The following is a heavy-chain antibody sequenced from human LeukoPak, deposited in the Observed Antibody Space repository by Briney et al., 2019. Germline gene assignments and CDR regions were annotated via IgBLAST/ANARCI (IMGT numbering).Heavy chain of an antibody. CDR3: ARAHQFYGAPNHGANWFDP. CDR2: IIPIFGTA. Sequence: SVKASCKASGGTFSSYAISWVRQAPGQGLEWMGGIIPIFGTANYAQKFQGRVTITADESTSTAYMELSSLRSEDTAVYYCARAHQFYGAPNHGANWFDPWGQGTLVTVSS. CDR1: GGTFSSYA. V-gene: IGHV1-69*13. D-gene: IGHD1-14*01. J-gene: IGHJ5*02.